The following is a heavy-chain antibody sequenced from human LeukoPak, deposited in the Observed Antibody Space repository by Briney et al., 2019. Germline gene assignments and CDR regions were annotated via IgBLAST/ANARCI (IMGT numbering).Heavy chain of an antibody. CDR1: GGSLSAYY. D-gene: IGHD6-25*01. Sequence: PSETLSLTCAASGGSLSAYYWSWIRQPPGKGLEWIGEVNHSGSANYNPSLKSRVTMSVDTSKNQFSLKLSSVTAADTAVYYCARRRGSGYWFDPWGPGTLVTVSS. J-gene: IGHJ5*02. CDR2: VNHSGSA. CDR3: ARRRGSGYWFDP. V-gene: IGHV4-34*01.